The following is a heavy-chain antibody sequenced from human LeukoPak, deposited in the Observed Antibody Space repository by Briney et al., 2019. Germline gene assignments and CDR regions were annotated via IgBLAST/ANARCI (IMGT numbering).Heavy chain of an antibody. D-gene: IGHD3-22*01. V-gene: IGHV4-39*01. J-gene: IGHJ3*02. CDR3: ARRYYDSSGFDAFDI. Sequence: SETLSLTCTVSGGSISSSSYYWGWIRQPPGKGLEWTGSIYYSGSTYYNPSLKSRVTISVDTSKNQFSLKLSSVTAADTAVYYCARRYYDSSGFDAFDIWGQGTMVTVSS. CDR2: IYYSGST. CDR1: GGSISSSSYY.